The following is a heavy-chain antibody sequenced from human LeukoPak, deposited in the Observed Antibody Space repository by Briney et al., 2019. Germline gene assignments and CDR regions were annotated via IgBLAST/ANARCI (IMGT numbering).Heavy chain of an antibody. Sequence: ASLKVSCKASGYTFTSYDINWVRQATGQGLEWMGWMNPNSGNTGYAQKFQGRVTITTDESTSTACMALSSLRSEDTAVYYCARAPIVIEVTSWFDPWGQGTLVTVSS. V-gene: IGHV1-8*03. CDR3: ARAPIVIEVTSWFDP. CDR1: GYTFTSYD. J-gene: IGHJ5*02. D-gene: IGHD1-26*01. CDR2: MNPNSGNT.